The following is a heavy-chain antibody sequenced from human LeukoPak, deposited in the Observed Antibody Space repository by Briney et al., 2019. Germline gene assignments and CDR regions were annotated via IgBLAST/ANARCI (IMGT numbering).Heavy chain of an antibody. CDR1: GYSISSGYY. J-gene: IGHJ6*03. V-gene: IGHV4-38-2*02. CDR3: AWSSYDILTGYSYMDV. D-gene: IGHD3-9*01. Sequence: SETLSLTCTVSGYSISSGYYWGWIRQPPGKGLERIGSIYHSGSTYYNPSLKSRVTISVDTSKNQFSLKLSSVTAADTAVYYCAWSSYDILTGYSYMDVWGKGTTVTVSS. CDR2: IYHSGST.